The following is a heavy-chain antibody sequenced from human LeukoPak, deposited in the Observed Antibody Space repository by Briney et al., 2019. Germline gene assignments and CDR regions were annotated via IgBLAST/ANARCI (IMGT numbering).Heavy chain of an antibody. D-gene: IGHD2-15*01. V-gene: IGHV4-34*01. CDR1: GGSFSGYY. Sequence: LETLSLTCAVYGGSFSGYYWSWIRQPPGKGLEWIGEINHSGSTNYNPSLKSRVTISVDTSKDQFSLKLSSVTAADTAVYYCAREGHSSGGGDYWGQGTLVTVSS. CDR3: AREGHSSGGGDY. J-gene: IGHJ4*02. CDR2: INHSGST.